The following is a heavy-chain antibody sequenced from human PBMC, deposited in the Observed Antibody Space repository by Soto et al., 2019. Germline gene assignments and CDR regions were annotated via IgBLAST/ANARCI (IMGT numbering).Heavy chain of an antibody. J-gene: IGHJ4*02. CDR1: GGSMRNYF. D-gene: IGHD6-13*01. CDR2: IHYSGTT. CDR3: AAGEASSRNLAPYYLDF. V-gene: IGHV4-59*01. Sequence: PSETLSLTCTVSGGSMRNYFWTWIRQPPGKGLEWIGYIHYSGTTSFFPSYNPSLRSRVTISEDTSKNQFSLKLLSVTTADTAVYFCAAGEASSRNLAPYYLDFWGRGTLVTV.